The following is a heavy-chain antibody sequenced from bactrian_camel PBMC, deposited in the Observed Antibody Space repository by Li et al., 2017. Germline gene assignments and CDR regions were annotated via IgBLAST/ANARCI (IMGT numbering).Heavy chain of an antibody. CDR2: IDNSGVII. CDR1: GHTAPGYC. D-gene: IGHD3*01. J-gene: IGHJ4*01. Sequence: QVQLVESGGGSVQAGGSLRLSCRVNGHTAPGYCIGWFRQAPGKEREAVASIDNSGVIIVADSLKGRFAISRDNAENTVYLHMNDLKSEDTALYYCATFGLARAFDYWARGPRSPSP. V-gene: IGHV3S63*01.